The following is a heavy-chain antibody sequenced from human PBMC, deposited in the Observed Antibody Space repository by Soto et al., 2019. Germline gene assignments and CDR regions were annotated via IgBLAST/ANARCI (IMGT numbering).Heavy chain of an antibody. CDR1: GFSFSNYG. CDR2: TWYDGTKK. Sequence: QVQVVESGGGVVQPGRSLRLSCAASGFSFSNYGMHWVRQAPGKGLEWVAVTWYDGTKKYFGDSVKGRVTISRDNSKSTLYLQMDSLRAEDTAVYYCARDGQWELPGWYFDLWGRGTLVTVSS. CDR3: ARDGQWELPGWYFDL. D-gene: IGHD1-26*01. V-gene: IGHV3-33*01. J-gene: IGHJ2*01.